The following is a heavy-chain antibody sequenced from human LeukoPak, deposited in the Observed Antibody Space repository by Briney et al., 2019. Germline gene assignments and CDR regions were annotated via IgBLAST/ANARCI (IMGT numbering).Heavy chain of an antibody. J-gene: IGHJ4*02. V-gene: IGHV3-21*01. Sequence: GGSLRLSCAASGFTFSSYSMTWVRQAPGKGLEWVSSISSSSSYIYYADSVKGRFTISRDNAKNSLYLQMNSLRAEDTAVYYCARAAGYSSGWYGGGYFDYWGQGTLVTVSS. CDR3: ARAAGYSSGWYGGGYFDY. CDR2: ISSSSSYI. CDR1: GFTFSSYS. D-gene: IGHD6-19*01.